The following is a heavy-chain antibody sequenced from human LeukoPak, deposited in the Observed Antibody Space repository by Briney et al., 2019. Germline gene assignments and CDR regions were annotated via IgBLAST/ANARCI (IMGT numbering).Heavy chain of an antibody. Sequence: ASVKVSCKASGYTFTSYGISWVRQAPGQGLEWMGWTSAYNGNTNYAQKLQGRVTMTTDTSTSTAYMELRSLRSDDTAVYYCARVTPERLAHIVVVPAAIDYWGQGTLVTVSS. CDR3: ARVTPERLAHIVVVPAAIDY. CDR1: GYTFTSYG. CDR2: TSAYNGNT. D-gene: IGHD2-2*01. J-gene: IGHJ4*02. V-gene: IGHV1-18*01.